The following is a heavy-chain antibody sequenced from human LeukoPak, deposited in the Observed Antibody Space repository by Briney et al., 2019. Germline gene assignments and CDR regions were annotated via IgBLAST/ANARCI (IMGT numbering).Heavy chain of an antibody. V-gene: IGHV1-2*02. CDR1: GYTFTGYY. CDR3: ARVPIMRRAFDI. D-gene: IGHD3-16*01. CDR2: INPNSGGT. J-gene: IGHJ3*02. Sequence: ASVKVSCKASGYTFTGYYMHWVRQAPGQGLEWMGWINPNSGGTNYAQKFQGRVTMTRDTSISTAYMELSRLRSDDTAVYYCARVPIMRRAFDIWGQGTMVTVSS.